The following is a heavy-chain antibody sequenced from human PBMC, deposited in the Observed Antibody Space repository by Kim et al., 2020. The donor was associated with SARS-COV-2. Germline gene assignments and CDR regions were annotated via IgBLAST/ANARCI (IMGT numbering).Heavy chain of an antibody. CDR1: GGTFNTFA. J-gene: IGHJ3*02. Sequence: SVKVSCKASGGTFNTFALNWVRQAPGQGLEWLGRIIPILDLTTYTHKIQGRVTITADKSTSTVYMELSSLTSEDTAVYYCARRSGEDFHDAFDIWGQGT. CDR2: IIPILDLT. V-gene: IGHV1-69*04. D-gene: IGHD2-15*01. CDR3: ARRSGEDFHDAFDI.